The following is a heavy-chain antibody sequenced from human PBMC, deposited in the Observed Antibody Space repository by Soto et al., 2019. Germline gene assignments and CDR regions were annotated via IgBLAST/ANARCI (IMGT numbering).Heavy chain of an antibody. Sequence: SETLSLTCTVSGGSISSGDYYWSWIRQPPGKGLEWIGYIYYSGSTYYNPSLKSRVTISVDTSKNQFSLKLSSVTAADTAVYYCAGSGYDRRGNTDYWGQGTLVTVSS. CDR2: IYYSGST. V-gene: IGHV4-30-4*01. D-gene: IGHD5-12*01. CDR1: GGSISSGDYY. J-gene: IGHJ4*02. CDR3: AGSGYDRRGNTDY.